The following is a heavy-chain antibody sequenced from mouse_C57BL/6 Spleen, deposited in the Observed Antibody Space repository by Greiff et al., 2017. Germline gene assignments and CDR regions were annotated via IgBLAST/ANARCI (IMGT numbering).Heavy chain of an antibody. CDR3: ARAGIFATKAMDY. Sequence: VQLQQSGAELMKPGASVKLSCKATGYTFTGYWIEWVKQRPGHGLEWIGEILPGSGSTNYNAKFKGKATFTADTSSNTAYMQLRSLTTEDSAIYYCARAGIFATKAMDYWGQGTSVTVSS. CDR1: GYTFTGYW. V-gene: IGHV1-9*01. J-gene: IGHJ4*01. D-gene: IGHD1-1*01. CDR2: ILPGSGST.